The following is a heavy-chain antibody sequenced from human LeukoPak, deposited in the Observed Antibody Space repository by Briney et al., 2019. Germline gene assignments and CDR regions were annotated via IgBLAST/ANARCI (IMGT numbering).Heavy chain of an antibody. CDR2: IYHSGST. CDR1: GGSISSYY. Sequence: SETLSLTCTVSGGSISSYYWSWIRQPPGKGLEWIGEIYHSGSTNYNPSLKGRVTISVGKSRKHFSLKLNSVTAADTAVYYCARGGSSNWTPFDYWGQGTLVTFSS. J-gene: IGHJ4*02. D-gene: IGHD6-13*01. CDR3: ARGGSSNWTPFDY. V-gene: IGHV4-59*08.